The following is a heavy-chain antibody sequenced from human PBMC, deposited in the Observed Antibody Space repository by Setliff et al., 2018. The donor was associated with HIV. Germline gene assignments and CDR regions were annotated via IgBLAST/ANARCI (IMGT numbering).Heavy chain of an antibody. CDR2: INPNSGGT. CDR3: ARAEECELLGRIFDP. V-gene: IGHV1-2*06. CDR1: GYTFTGYY. J-gene: IGHJ5*02. D-gene: IGHD1-26*01. Sequence: ASVMVSCKASGYTFTGYYMHWVRQAPGQGLEWMGRINPNSGGTNYAQKFQGRVTMTRDTSISTAYMELSRLRSDDTAVYYFARAEECELLGRIFDPWGQGTRITVSS.